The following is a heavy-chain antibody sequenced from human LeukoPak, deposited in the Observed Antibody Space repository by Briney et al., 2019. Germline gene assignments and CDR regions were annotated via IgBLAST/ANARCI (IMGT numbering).Heavy chain of an antibody. Sequence: GASVKLSCKVSGYTLTELSMHWVRQAPGKGLEWMGGFDPEDGETIYAQKFQGRVTMTEDTSTDTAYMELRSLRSDDTAVYYCARNIVLMVYNYYYYMDVWGKGTTVTVSS. J-gene: IGHJ6*03. D-gene: IGHD2-8*01. CDR2: FDPEDGET. CDR1: GYTLTELS. V-gene: IGHV1-24*01. CDR3: ARNIVLMVYNYYYYMDV.